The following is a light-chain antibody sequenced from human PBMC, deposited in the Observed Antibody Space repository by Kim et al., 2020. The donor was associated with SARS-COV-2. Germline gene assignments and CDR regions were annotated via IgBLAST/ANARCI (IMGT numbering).Light chain of an antibody. J-gene: IGKJ1*01. Sequence: EIVMTQSPATLSVSPGERATLSCRASQSVGSDVVWFQQKPGLPPRLLIYGASSRATGTPARFSGSGSGTEFTLTISGLQSDDFAVYYCQQYNKWRTFGQGTKVDIK. CDR1: QSVGSD. CDR3: QQYNKWRT. CDR2: GAS. V-gene: IGKV3-15*01.